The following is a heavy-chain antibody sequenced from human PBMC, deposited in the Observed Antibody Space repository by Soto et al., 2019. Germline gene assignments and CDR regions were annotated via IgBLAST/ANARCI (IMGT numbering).Heavy chain of an antibody. CDR2: ISSSSSYI. CDR1: GFTFSSYS. J-gene: IGHJ4*02. D-gene: IGHD6-13*01. Sequence: GGSLRLSCAASGFTFSSYSMNWVRQAPGKGLEWVSSISSSSSYIYYADSVKGRFTISRDNAKNSLYLQMNSLRAEDTAVYYCARDREQPAKFDYWGQGTLVTVSS. CDR3: ARDREQPAKFDY. V-gene: IGHV3-21*01.